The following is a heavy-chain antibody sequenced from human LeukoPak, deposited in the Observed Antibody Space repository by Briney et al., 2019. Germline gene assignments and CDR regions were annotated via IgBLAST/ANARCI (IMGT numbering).Heavy chain of an antibody. Sequence: GSVKVSCKASGYTFTSYGISWVRQAPGQGLEWMGWISAYNGNTNYAQKLQGRVTMTTDTSTSTAYMELRSLRSDDTAVYYCAEALKYYYYYGMDVWGQGTTVTVSS. CDR1: GYTFTSYG. CDR3: AEALKYYYYYGMDV. CDR2: ISAYNGNT. V-gene: IGHV1-18*01. J-gene: IGHJ6*02.